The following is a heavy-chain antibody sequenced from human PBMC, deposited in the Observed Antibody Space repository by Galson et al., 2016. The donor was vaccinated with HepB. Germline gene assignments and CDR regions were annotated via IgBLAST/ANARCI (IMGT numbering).Heavy chain of an antibody. J-gene: IGHJ4*02. CDR1: GYTFTNSV. D-gene: IGHD7-27*01. CDR2: MTPISRTT. Sequence: VSCKASGYTFTNSVINWVRPATGQRPEWVGWMTPISRTTGNAHKFQGRITMTRDTSISTAYMELSRLRSEDTAVYYCARNPAPTGDFDYWGQGSLVTVAS. CDR3: ARNPAPTGDFDY. V-gene: IGHV1-8*01.